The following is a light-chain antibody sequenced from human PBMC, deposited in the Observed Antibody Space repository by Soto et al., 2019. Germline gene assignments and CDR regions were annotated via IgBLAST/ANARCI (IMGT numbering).Light chain of an antibody. CDR3: QQSYDTPIT. J-gene: IGKJ5*01. CDR2: AAS. V-gene: IGKV1-39*01. CDR1: QSISSY. Sequence: DIQMTQSPSSLSASVGDRVTITCRASQSISSYLNWYQQKPGKAPKXLIYAASSLQSGVPSRFSGSGSGTDLTITISSLQPEDFETYYCQQSYDTPITFGQGTRLEIK.